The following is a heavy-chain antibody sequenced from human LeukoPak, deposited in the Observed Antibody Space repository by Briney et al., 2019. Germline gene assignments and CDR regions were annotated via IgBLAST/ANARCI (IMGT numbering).Heavy chain of an antibody. CDR2: MCGNSGSI. J-gene: IGHJ6*03. V-gene: IGHV3-9*01. CDR1: GFTFGDYA. Sequence: PGRSLRLSCAAAGFTFGDYAMHRVRQAPGKGLEWVSGMCGNSGSIGYADSVKRRFTISRDNDKNSLYLQMNSLRADDTALYYCAKDMPLGIAVAGTYYYSYYMDVWGKGTTVTVSS. D-gene: IGHD6-19*01. CDR3: AKDMPLGIAVAGTYYYSYYMDV.